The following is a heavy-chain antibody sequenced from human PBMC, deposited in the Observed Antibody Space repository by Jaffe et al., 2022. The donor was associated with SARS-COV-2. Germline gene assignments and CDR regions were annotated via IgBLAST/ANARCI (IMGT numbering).Heavy chain of an antibody. CDR1: GFSFSNAW. J-gene: IGHJ4*02. CDR2: IKTKADDGTT. V-gene: IGHV3-15*01. Sequence: EVQLVESGGGLVKPGGSLRLSCAASGFSFSNAWMYWVRQAPGKGLEWLGRIKTKADDGTTDYAAPVKDRFTISRDDSKNTLYLQMNSLKTEDTAVYHCTTSMAYPNIFNRWGQGTLVTVSS. CDR3: TTSMAYPNIFNR. D-gene: IGHD3-10*01.